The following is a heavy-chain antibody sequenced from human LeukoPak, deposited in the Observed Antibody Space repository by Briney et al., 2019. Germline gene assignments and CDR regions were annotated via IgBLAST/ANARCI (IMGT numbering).Heavy chain of an antibody. J-gene: IGHJ3*02. Sequence: GGSLRLSCAASGFTFSDYYMNWIRQPPGKGLEWVAYISSSSDYTNYADSVKGRFTVSRDNAKNSLYLQMNSLRAEDTAVYYCARRNAFEIWGQGTMVTVSS. CDR2: ISSSSDYT. CDR3: ARRNAFEI. V-gene: IGHV3-11*03. CDR1: GFTFSDYY.